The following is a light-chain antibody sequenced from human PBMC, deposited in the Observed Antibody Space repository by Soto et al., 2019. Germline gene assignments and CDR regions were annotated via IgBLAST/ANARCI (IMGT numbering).Light chain of an antibody. CDR2: DAS. V-gene: IGKV3-11*01. Sequence: EIVLTQSPATLSLSPGDIATLSCRASQSVSRSLTWYQQKPGQAPRLLIYDASTRATGIPPRFSGSGSGTDFTLTISSLEPEDFAVYYCQQRSNSFGEGTKVEIK. J-gene: IGKJ4*01. CDR1: QSVSRS. CDR3: QQRSNS.